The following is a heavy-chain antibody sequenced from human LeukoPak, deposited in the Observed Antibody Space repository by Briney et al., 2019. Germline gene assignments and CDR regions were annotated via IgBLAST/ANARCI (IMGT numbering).Heavy chain of an antibody. D-gene: IGHD2-15*01. V-gene: IGHV3-7*01. CDR1: GFTFRTYW. Sequence: GGSLRLSCAVSGFTFRTYWMSWVRQAPGKGLEWVANIKQDGSEKYYVDSVKGRFTISRDNAKNSLYLQMNSLRAEDTALYFCARDRGWFRANYWGQGTLVTVSS. J-gene: IGHJ4*02. CDR2: IKQDGSEK. CDR3: ARDRGWFRANY.